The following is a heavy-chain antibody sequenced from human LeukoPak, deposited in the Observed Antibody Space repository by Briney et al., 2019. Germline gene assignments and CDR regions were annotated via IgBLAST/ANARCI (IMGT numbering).Heavy chain of an antibody. CDR1: GYSFTSYW. CDR2: IYPGDSDT. V-gene: IGHV5-51*01. D-gene: IGHD7-27*01. Sequence: GESLKISCKGSGYSFTSYWIGWVRQMPGKGLEWMGIIYPGDSDTRYSPSFQGQVTISADTSVSTAYLQWSSLKASDTAMYYCARACQTGDPHWYFDLWGRGTLVTVSS. J-gene: IGHJ2*01. CDR3: ARACQTGDPHWYFDL.